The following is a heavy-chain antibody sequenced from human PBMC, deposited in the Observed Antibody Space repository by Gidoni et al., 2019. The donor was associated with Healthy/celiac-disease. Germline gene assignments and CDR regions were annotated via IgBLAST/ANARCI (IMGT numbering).Heavy chain of an antibody. CDR1: GGSISSSSYY. CDR2: IYYSGST. J-gene: IGHJ4*02. Sequence: QLQLQESGPGLVKPSETLSLTCTVSGGSISSSSYYSGWIRQPPGKGLEWIGSIYYSGSTYYNPSLKSRGTISVDTSKNQFSLKLSSVTAADTAVYYCARSRDDALLWFRLWGQGTLVTVSS. D-gene: IGHD3-10*01. V-gene: IGHV4-39*01. CDR3: ARSRDDALLWFRL.